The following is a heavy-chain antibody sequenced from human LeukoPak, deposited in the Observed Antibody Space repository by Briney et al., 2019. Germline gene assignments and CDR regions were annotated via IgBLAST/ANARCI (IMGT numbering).Heavy chain of an antibody. CDR3: ARSFTMVRGVIFSWFDP. V-gene: IGHV1-2*04. CDR1: GYTFTGYY. D-gene: IGHD3-10*01. Sequence: ASVKVSCKASGYTFTGYYMHWVRQAPGQGLEWMGWINPNSGGTNYAQKFQGWVTMTRDTSISTAYMELSRLRSDDTAVYYCARSFTMVRGVIFSWFDPWGQGTLVTVSS. CDR2: INPNSGGT. J-gene: IGHJ5*02.